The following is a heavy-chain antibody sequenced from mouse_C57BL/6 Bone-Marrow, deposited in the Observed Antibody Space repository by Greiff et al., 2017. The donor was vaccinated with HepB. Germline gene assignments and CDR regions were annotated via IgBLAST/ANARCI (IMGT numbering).Heavy chain of an antibody. D-gene: IGHD1-1*01. CDR1: GFTFSSYT. J-gene: IGHJ3*01. CDR2: ISGGGGNT. V-gene: IGHV5-9*01. Sequence: EVKLVESGGGLVKPGGSLKLSCAASGFTFSSYTMSWVRQTPEKRLEWVATISGGGGNTYYPDSVKGRFTISRDNAKNTMYLQMSSLRSEDTALYYCARRGEGGSSPFADWGQGTLVTVSA. CDR3: ARRGEGGSSPFAD.